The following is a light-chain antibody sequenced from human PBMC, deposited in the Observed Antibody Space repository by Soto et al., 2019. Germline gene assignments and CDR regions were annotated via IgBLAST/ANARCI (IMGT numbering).Light chain of an antibody. J-gene: IGLJ2*01. CDR1: SSDVGGFNY. CDR2: EVS. CDR3: TSYTSSSTLVV. Sequence: QSVLTQPASVSGSPGQSITISCTGTSSDVGGFNYVSWYQQHPGKAPKLMIYEVSSRPSGVSNRFSGSKSGNTASLTISGLQAEDEGDYYCTSYTSSSTLVVFGGGTKLTV. V-gene: IGLV2-14*01.